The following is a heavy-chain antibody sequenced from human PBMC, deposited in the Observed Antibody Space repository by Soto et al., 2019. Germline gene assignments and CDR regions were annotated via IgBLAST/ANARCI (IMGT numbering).Heavy chain of an antibody. J-gene: IGHJ4*02. CDR1: GYTFTSYE. CDR3: ARGELLWFGELLR. Sequence: QVQLVQSGAEVKKPGASVKVSCKASGYTFTSYEINWVRQATGQGLEWMGWMNPNSGDTGYAQKFQGRVTMTRNTSISTAYMELSSLRSENTAVYYCARGELLWFGELLRWGQGTLVTVYS. CDR2: MNPNSGDT. D-gene: IGHD3-10*01. V-gene: IGHV1-8*01.